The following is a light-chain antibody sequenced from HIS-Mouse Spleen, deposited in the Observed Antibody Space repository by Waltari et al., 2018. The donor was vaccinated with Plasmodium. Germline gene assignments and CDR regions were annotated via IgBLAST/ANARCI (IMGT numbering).Light chain of an antibody. J-gene: IGLJ3*02. CDR2: DVS. CDR3: CSYAGIYTLV. V-gene: IGLV2-11*01. Sequence: QSALTQPRSVSGSPGQSVTISCTGTSSDVGGYNYVSWYQQHTGKAPKLMIYDVSKRRSGAPDLFSGSKSGNPASLTISGRQAEDEANYYCCSYAGIYTLVFGGGTKLTVL. CDR1: SSDVGGYNY.